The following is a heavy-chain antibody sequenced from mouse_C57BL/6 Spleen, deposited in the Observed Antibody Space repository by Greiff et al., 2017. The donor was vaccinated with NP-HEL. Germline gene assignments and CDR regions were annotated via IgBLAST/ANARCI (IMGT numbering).Heavy chain of an antibody. CDR1: GYTFTSYW. CDR2: IDPSDSET. V-gene: IGHV1-52*01. CDR3: ARGGKIYYGGYFDV. Sequence: QVQLQQPGAELVRPGSSVKLSCKASGYTFTSYWMHWVKQRPIQGLEWIGNIDPSDSETHYNQKFKDKATLTVDKSSRTAYMQLSSLTSEDSAVDYGARGGKIYYGGYFDVWGTGTTVTVSS. J-gene: IGHJ1*03. D-gene: IGHD2-13*01.